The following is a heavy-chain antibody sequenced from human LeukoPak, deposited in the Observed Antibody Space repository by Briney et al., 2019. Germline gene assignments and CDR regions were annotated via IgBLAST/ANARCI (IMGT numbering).Heavy chain of an antibody. D-gene: IGHD4-23*01. CDR2: ICHTGNT. Sequence: PSETLSLTCTVSSASVTSHCWNWIRQPAGQGLEWIGYICHTGNTNSSPSLKSRVTKSLDTSKNQFSLKLTSVTAADTAVYYGARWSDTYRAFDYWGQGTLVTVSS. V-gene: IGHV4-59*02. CDR1: SASVTSHC. J-gene: IGHJ4*02. CDR3: ARWSDTYRAFDY.